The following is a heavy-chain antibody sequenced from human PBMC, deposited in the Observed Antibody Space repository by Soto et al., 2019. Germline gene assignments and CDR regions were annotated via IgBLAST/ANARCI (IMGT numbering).Heavy chain of an antibody. D-gene: IGHD3-16*02. CDR2: INSEGSST. V-gene: IGHV3-74*01. CDR3: ARDYRRRDNGLDV. Sequence: GASVKVSCAASGFTFSDYWMHWVRQAPGKGLVWVSRINSEGSSTTYADSVKGRFTVSRDNAKKTLYLQMNGLRADDTAVYFCARDYRRRDNGLDVWGQGTTVTVSS. CDR1: GFTFSDYW. J-gene: IGHJ6*02.